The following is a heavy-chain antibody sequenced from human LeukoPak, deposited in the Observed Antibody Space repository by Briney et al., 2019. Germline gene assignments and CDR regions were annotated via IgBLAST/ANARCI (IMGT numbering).Heavy chain of an antibody. J-gene: IGHJ4*02. D-gene: IGHD1-26*01. Sequence: GGSLRLSCAASGFTFTSYAMNWVRQAPGKGLEWVSAISANDGSTSYADSVKGRFTISRDTSKNTLYLQMNSLRPEDTAIYFCAKDAGATPLSRNPHWGQGTLVTVSS. V-gene: IGHV3-23*01. CDR1: GFTFTSYA. CDR3: AKDAGATPLSRNPH. CDR2: ISANDGST.